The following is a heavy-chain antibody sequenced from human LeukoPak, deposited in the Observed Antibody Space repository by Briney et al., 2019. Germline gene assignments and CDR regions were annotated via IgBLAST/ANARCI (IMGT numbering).Heavy chain of an antibody. CDR3: VREGLGFAHGFDY. J-gene: IGHJ4*02. D-gene: IGHD2-8*01. CDR1: GFSFSSYE. CDR2: INNIGDII. Sequence: GRSLRLSCAASGFSFSSYEMNWVRQAPGKGLEWVSYINNIGDIIYYADSVKGRFTISRDNAKNSLYLQMNSLRAEDTAVYHCVREGLGFAHGFDYWGQEALVIVSS. V-gene: IGHV3-48*03.